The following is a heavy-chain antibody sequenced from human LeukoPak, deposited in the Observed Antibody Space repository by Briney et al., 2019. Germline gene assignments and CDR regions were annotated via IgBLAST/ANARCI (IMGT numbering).Heavy chain of an antibody. CDR1: GFTFSGYW. D-gene: IGHD3-9*01. CDR2: IKSDGSTT. CDR3: AKDSGYDVLTGSYFDD. V-gene: IGHV3-74*01. Sequence: PGGSLRLSCAASGFTFSGYWMQWVRQAPGKGLVWVSRIKSDGSTTTYADSVEGRFTISRDNAKNTLYLQMNSLRAEDTALYYCAKDSGYDVLTGSYFDDWGQGTLVTVSS. J-gene: IGHJ4*02.